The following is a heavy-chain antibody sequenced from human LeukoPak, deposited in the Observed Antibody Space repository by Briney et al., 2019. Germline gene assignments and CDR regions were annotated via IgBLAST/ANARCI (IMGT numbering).Heavy chain of an antibody. CDR3: ARRSRLHIVDAATAVAY. CDR2: INHSGST. D-gene: IGHD2-15*01. CDR1: GGSFSGYY. V-gene: IGHV4-34*01. Sequence: SETLSLTCAVYGGSFSGYYWSWIRQPPGKGLEWIGDINHSGSTNYNPSLKSRVTISLDTSKNQFSLKLSSVTAADTAVYYCARRSRLHIVDAATAVAYWGQGTPVTVSS. J-gene: IGHJ4*02.